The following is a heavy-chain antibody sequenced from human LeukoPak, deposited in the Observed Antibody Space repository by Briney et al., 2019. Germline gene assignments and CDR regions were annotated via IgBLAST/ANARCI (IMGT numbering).Heavy chain of an antibody. CDR2: IYYSGSP. D-gene: IGHD2-2*01. CDR3: ASPLGYCSSTNCYGDY. Sequence: SETLSLTCTVSGGSMSSSSYYWGWIRQPPGKGLEWIGSIYYSGSPYYNPSLKSRVTISVDTSKNQFSLKLSSVTAADTAVYYCASPLGYCSSTNCYGDYWGQGTLVTVSS. CDR1: GGSMSSSSYY. V-gene: IGHV4-39*01. J-gene: IGHJ4*02.